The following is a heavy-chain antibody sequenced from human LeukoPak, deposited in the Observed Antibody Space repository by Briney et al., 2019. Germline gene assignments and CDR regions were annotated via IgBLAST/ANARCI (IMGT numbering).Heavy chain of an antibody. V-gene: IGHV4-59*01. CDR3: ARGYYDSSGYYLAAY. CDR1: GGSISGYY. D-gene: IGHD3-22*01. CDR2: IYYSGST. J-gene: IGHJ4*02. Sequence: SETLSLTCTVSGGSISGYYWSRIRQPPGKGLEWIGYIYYSGSTNYNPSLKSRVTLSVDTSKNQFSLKLTSVTAADTAVYYCARGYYDSSGYYLAAYWGQGTLVTVSS.